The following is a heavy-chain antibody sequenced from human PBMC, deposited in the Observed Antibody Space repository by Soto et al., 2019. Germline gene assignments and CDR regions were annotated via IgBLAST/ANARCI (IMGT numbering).Heavy chain of an antibody. J-gene: IGHJ6*02. CDR3: ARSIRGPRRFNGMDV. D-gene: IGHD1-20*01. CDR2: IERDDDDK. V-gene: IGHV2-70*13. CDR1: GFSLTSPGMC. Sequence: SGPTLVNPTETLTLTCAFSGFSLTSPGMCVSWIRQPPGKALEWLALIERDDDDKYYSTSLKTRLTISKDTRKNQVVLTMANMDPADAGAYYCARSIRGPRRFNGMDVWGQGTTVTVS.